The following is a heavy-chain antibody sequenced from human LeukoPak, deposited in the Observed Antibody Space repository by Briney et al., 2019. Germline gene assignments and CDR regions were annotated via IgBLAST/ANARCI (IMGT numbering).Heavy chain of an antibody. V-gene: IGHV3-30*04. D-gene: IGHD3-10*01. CDR3: ARVSKPGWFDYYYMDV. Sequence: PGGSLRLSCAASGFTFNSYAMKWVRQALGKGREWLAVVLSDGSDQYYGDSVQGRFTVSRDNSKNTLYLHMDNLRFEDTAIYYCARVSKPGWFDYYYMDVWGKGTTVIVSS. J-gene: IGHJ6*03. CDR2: VLSDGSDQ. CDR1: GFTFNSYA.